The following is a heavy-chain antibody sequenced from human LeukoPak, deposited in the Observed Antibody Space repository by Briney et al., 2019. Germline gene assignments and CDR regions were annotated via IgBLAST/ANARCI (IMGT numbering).Heavy chain of an antibody. V-gene: IGHV3-30-3*01. CDR2: ISYDGSNK. J-gene: IGHJ4*02. CDR1: GFTFSSYA. D-gene: IGHD5-12*01. CDR3: ARGIVATIPCFDY. Sequence: GRSLRLSCAASGFTFSSYAMHWVRQAPGKGLEWVAVISYDGSNKYYADSVKGRFTISRDNSKNTLYLQMNSLRAEDTAVYYCARGIVATIPCFDYWGQGTLVTVSS.